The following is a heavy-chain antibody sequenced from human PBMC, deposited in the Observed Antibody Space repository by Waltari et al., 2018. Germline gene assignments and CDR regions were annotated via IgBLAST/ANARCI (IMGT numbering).Heavy chain of an antibody. CDR3: ARPYRSGIPERGY. J-gene: IGHJ4*02. CDR2: INHRGGT. Sequence: QVQLQQWGAGLLKPSETLSLTCAVYGGSFSGYYWSWIRQPPGKGLEWVGEINHRGGTNYNACVESRMTISVDASENQFLLKLSSVTAADTAVYYCARPYRSGIPERGYWVQGTLVTVSS. D-gene: IGHD3-10*01. V-gene: IGHV4-34*01. CDR1: GGSFSGYY.